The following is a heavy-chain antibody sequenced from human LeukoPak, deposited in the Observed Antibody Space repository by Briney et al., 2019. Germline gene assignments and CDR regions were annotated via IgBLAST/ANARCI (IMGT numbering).Heavy chain of an antibody. CDR1: GFTFSSYG. Sequence: GGSLRLSCAASGFTFSSYGMTWVRQAPGKGLEWVSYISSSSSTIYCADSVKGRFTISRDNSKNTLYLQMNSLRAEDTAVYYCARGGSYLSAFDIWGQGTMVTVSS. CDR2: ISSSSSTI. CDR3: ARGGSYLSAFDI. V-gene: IGHV3-48*01. J-gene: IGHJ3*02. D-gene: IGHD1-26*01.